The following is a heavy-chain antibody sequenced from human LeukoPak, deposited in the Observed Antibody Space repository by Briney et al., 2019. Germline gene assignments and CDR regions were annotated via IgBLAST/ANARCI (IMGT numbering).Heavy chain of an antibody. CDR3: ARDECSGGSCYSSGFDAFDI. J-gene: IGHJ3*02. CDR1: GFTFSSYG. D-gene: IGHD2-15*01. V-gene: IGHV3-33*01. Sequence: PGGSLRLSCAASGFTFSSYGMYWVRQAPGKGLEWVAVVRYDGSTKYYAGSVKGRFTISRDSSKNTLYLEMNSLRAEDTAVYYCARDECSGGSCYSSGFDAFDIWGQGTMDTVSS. CDR2: VRYDGSTK.